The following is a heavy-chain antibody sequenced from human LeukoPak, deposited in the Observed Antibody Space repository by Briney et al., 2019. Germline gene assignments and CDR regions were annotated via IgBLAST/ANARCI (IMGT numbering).Heavy chain of an antibody. V-gene: IGHV3-66*01. Sequence: GGSLRLSCAASGFSFSDYYMSWIRQAPGKGLEWVSVLFSGGTTYYADSVKGRFTISRDNSKNTVYLQMNRMRADDTAVYYCATGSGSYRDAFDIWGQGTMVTVSS. D-gene: IGHD3-10*01. CDR3: ATGSGSYRDAFDI. J-gene: IGHJ3*02. CDR1: GFSFSDYY. CDR2: LFSGGTT.